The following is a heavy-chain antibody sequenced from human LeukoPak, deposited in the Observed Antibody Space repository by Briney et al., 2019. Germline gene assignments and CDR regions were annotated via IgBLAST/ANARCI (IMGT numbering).Heavy chain of an antibody. J-gene: IGHJ5*02. V-gene: IGHV3-23*01. CDR2: ISGSGGST. Sequence: PGGSLRLSCAASGFTFSTYAMTWVRQAPGKGLEWVSCISGSGGSTYYADSVKGRFTVSGDNSKNTLYLQMNSLRVEDTAVYYCARGAAVLTGYLNWFDPWGQGTLVTVSS. CDR3: ARGAAVLTGYLNWFDP. CDR1: GFTFSTYA. D-gene: IGHD3-9*01.